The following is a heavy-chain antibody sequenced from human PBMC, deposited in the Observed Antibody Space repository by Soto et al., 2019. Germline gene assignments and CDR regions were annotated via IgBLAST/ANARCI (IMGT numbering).Heavy chain of an antibody. V-gene: IGHV4-59*01. CDR2: MYYSGSS. CDR1: GASMNNYY. D-gene: IGHD2-15*01. CDR3: AGADPDASVGY. Sequence: SETLSLTCSVSGASMNNYYGSWVRQPPGKGLEWSGYMYYSGSSNYNSSLKSLVTISVDTSNNQFSLKLSSVTAADTAVYYFAGADPDASVGYWGQGTLVTVSS. J-gene: IGHJ4*02.